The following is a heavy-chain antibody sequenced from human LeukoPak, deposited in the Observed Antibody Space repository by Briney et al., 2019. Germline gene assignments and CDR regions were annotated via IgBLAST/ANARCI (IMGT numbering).Heavy chain of an antibody. J-gene: IGHJ6*02. CDR2: ISGSGGST. Sequence: GGSLRLSCAASGFTFSSYAMSWVRQAPGKGLEWVSAISGSGGSTYYADPVKGRFTISRDNSKNTLYLQMNSLRAEDTAVYYCAKWPAYSSGWYSYGMDVWGQGTTVTVSS. V-gene: IGHV3-23*01. D-gene: IGHD6-19*01. CDR1: GFTFSSYA. CDR3: AKWPAYSSGWYSYGMDV.